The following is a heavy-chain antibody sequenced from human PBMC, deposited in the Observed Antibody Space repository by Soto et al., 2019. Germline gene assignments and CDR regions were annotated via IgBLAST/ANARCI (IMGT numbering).Heavy chain of an antibody. CDR3: ARAATPLAKGTYSYDSSGYYFPSY. CDR2: IIPIFGPA. CDR1: GGTFSSYA. V-gene: IGHV1-69*06. Sequence: RASVKVSCKASGGTFSSYAISWARQAPGQGLEWMGGIIPIFGPANYAQKFQGRVTMTADKSTSTAYMELSSLRSEDTAVYYGARAATPLAKGTYSYDSSGYYFPSYWGQGTLGTSPQ. J-gene: IGHJ4*02. D-gene: IGHD3-22*01.